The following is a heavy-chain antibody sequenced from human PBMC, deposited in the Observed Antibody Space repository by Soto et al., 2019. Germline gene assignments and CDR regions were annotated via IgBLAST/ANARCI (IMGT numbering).Heavy chain of an antibody. CDR1: GFVFRNLT. Sequence: DVQLLESGGGVVQPGGSLRLSCAASGFVFRNLTMNWVRQAPGKGLEYVAIISFNGGVIFDADSVRGRFTISRDNAKNSLYLQVNSLRAEDTALYYCAKDIKTTVVTAIFDYWGQGTLVTVSS. J-gene: IGHJ4*02. V-gene: IGHV3-23*01. CDR2: ISFNGGVI. CDR3: AKDIKTTVVTAIFDY. D-gene: IGHD4-17*01.